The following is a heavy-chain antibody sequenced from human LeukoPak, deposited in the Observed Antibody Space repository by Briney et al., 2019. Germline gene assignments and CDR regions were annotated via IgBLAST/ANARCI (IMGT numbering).Heavy chain of an antibody. Sequence: PSETLSLTCAVYGGSFSDYFWSWIRQPPGKGLEWIGEISHSGSTTYNPSLRSRVTISGDTSKKQFSLKLSSVTAADTGVYYCVTYYYGSSAPKRNYWGQGILVTVSS. CDR2: ISHSGST. V-gene: IGHV4-34*01. J-gene: IGHJ4*02. D-gene: IGHD3-22*01. CDR1: GGSFSDYF. CDR3: VTYYYGSSAPKRNY.